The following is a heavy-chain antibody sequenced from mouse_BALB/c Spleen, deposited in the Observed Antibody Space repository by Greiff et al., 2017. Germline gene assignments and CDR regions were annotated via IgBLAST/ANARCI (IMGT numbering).Heavy chain of an antibody. Sequence: EVQLQESGGGLVKPGGSLKLSCAASGFTFSDYYMYWVRQTPEKRLEWVATISDGGSYTYYPDSVKGRFTISRDNAKNNLYLQMSSLKSEDTAMYYCARDMGNDYAMDYWGQGTSVTVSS. J-gene: IGHJ4*01. CDR2: ISDGGSYT. CDR3: ARDMGNDYAMDY. V-gene: IGHV5-4*02. D-gene: IGHD2-1*01. CDR1: GFTFSDYY.